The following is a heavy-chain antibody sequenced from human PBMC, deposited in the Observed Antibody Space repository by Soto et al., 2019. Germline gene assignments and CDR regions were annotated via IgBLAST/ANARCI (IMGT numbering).Heavy chain of an antibody. CDR2: IYYSGSI. CDR1: GGSISSDNYH. CDR3: AREDDGGDRDYYGLDV. D-gene: IGHD2-21*02. V-gene: IGHV4-30-4*08. Sequence: SETLSLTCTVSGGSISSDNYHWTWIRQSPGKGLEWIGYIYYSGSIFYNPSFKSRVTISVDTSKNQFSLQLSSVTAADTAVFFCAREDDGGDRDYYGLDVWGQGTTVTVSS. J-gene: IGHJ6*02.